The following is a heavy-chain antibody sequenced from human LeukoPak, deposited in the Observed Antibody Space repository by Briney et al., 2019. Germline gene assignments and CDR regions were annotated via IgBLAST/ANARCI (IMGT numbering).Heavy chain of an antibody. J-gene: IGHJ6*03. CDR2: IRYDGSTK. Sequence: GGSLRLSCAASGFTFSSYGMHWVRQAPGKGLEWVAFIRYDGSTKYYADSVKGRFTISRDNSKNALYLQMSSLRAEDTAVYYCAKGYGSEHSYYYYYMDVWGKGTTVTISS. D-gene: IGHD3-10*01. V-gene: IGHV3-30*02. CDR1: GFTFSSYG. CDR3: AKGYGSEHSYYYYYMDV.